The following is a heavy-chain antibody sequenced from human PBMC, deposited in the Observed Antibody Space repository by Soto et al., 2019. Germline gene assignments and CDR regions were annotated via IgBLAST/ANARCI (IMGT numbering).Heavy chain of an antibody. CDR3: ASPHDSGGTWGYYFDY. Sequence: GASVKVSCKDSGGTFSSYAISWVRQAPGQGLEWMGGIISLFGTPNYAQNFQGRVTITADKFTRTAYMELSSLRSDDTAVYYCASPHDSGGTWGYYFDYWGQGTPVTVSS. D-gene: IGHD6-13*01. CDR2: IISLFGTP. CDR1: GGTFSSYA. J-gene: IGHJ4*02. V-gene: IGHV1-69*06.